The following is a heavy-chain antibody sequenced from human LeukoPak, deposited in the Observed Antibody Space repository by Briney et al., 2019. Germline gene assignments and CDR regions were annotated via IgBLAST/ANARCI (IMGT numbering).Heavy chain of an antibody. CDR1: GDSMTNNY. D-gene: IGHD3-10*01. V-gene: IGHV4-59*01. Sequence: ASETLSLTCTVSGDSMTNNYWSWIRQSPGKGLEWVGYVSYRGSTDYNASLKGRVTVSLDTSKSQFSLKMNSVSAADTAVYYCARVGSGSSYYFDSWGQGSLVTVSS. CDR2: VSYRGST. CDR3: ARVGSGSSYYFDS. J-gene: IGHJ4*02.